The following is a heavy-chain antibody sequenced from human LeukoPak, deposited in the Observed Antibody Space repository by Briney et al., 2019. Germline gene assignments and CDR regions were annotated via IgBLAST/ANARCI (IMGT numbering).Heavy chain of an antibody. CDR2: ISSSSSTI. Sequence: GGSLRLSCAASGFTFSSYGMNWVRQAPGKGLEWVSYISSSSSTIYYADSVKGRFTISRDNAKNSLYLQMNSLRAEDTAVYYCARDFGWLVRSAPPGFDYWGQGTLVTVSS. CDR1: GFTFSSYG. CDR3: ARDFGWLVRSAPPGFDY. D-gene: IGHD6-19*01. V-gene: IGHV3-48*04. J-gene: IGHJ4*02.